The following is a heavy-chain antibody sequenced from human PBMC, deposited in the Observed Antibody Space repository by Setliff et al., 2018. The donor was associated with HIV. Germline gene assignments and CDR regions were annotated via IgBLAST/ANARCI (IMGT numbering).Heavy chain of an antibody. Sequence: LSLTCTVSGGSASNSRYYWAWIRQPPGKGLEYIGSIHYNEKTYYNPSLKSRVTISIDTSKNQFSLNLTSVTAADTAVYYCASRVYYYDSNNFLREEGFDPWGQGTLVTV. J-gene: IGHJ5*02. CDR2: IHYNEKT. CDR1: GGSASNSRYY. CDR3: ASRVYYYDSNNFLREEGFDP. V-gene: IGHV4-39*01. D-gene: IGHD3-22*01.